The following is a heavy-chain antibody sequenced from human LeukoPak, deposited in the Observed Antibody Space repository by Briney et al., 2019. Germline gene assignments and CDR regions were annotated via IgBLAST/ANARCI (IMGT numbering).Heavy chain of an antibody. CDR3: ASELWFGELSPGY. CDR1: GFTFSDYY. D-gene: IGHD3-10*01. J-gene: IGHJ4*02. Sequence: GGSLRLSCAASGFTFSDYYMSWIRQAPGKGLEWVSSISSSSSYIYYADSVKGRFTISRDNAKNSLYLQMNSLRAEDTAVYYCASELWFGELSPGYWGQGTLVTVSS. CDR2: ISSSSSYI. V-gene: IGHV3-11*06.